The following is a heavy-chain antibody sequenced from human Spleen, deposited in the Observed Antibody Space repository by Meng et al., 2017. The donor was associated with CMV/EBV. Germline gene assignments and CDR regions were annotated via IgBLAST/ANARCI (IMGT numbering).Heavy chain of an antibody. CDR1: GFTFSNYA. D-gene: IGHD2-2*02. CDR2: ISGSGGST. Sequence: GESLKISCAASGFTFSNYAMTWVRQAPGKGLEWVSAISGSGGSTYYADSVKGRFTISRDNSENTLFLQMKSLRAEDTAVYHCAKFPCARCYSDFDYWGQGTLVTVSS. V-gene: IGHV3-23*01. J-gene: IGHJ4*02. CDR3: AKFPCARCYSDFDY.